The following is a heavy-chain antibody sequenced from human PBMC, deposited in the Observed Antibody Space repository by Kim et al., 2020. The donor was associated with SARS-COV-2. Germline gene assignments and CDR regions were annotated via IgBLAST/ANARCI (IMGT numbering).Heavy chain of an antibody. CDR3: GRHPLRGPFDY. CDR2: IHYSGTT. CDR1: GGSIAGSNYF. J-gene: IGHJ4*02. D-gene: IGHD3-16*01. Sequence: SETLSLTCTVSGGSIAGSNYFWDWIRQPPGKSLEWIGNIHYSGTTDYNPSLKSRVTISVDTSKNQFSLKLSSVTAADTAMYFCGRHPLRGPFDYWGQGTLVTVSS. V-gene: IGHV4-39*01.